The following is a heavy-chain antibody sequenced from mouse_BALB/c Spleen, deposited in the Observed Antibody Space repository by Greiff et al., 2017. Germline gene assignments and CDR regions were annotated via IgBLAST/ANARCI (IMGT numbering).Heavy chain of an antibody. D-gene: IGHD1-2*01. V-gene: IGHV5-9-3*01. CDR3: ARHGITTAYYFDY. CDR2: ISSGGSYT. Sequence: DVKLVESGGGLVKPGGSLKLSCAASGFTFSSYAMSWVRQTPEKRLEWVATISSGGSYTYYPDSVKGRFTISRDNAKNTLYLQMSSLRSEDTAMYYCARHGITTAYYFDYWGQGTTLTVSS. J-gene: IGHJ2*01. CDR1: GFTFSSYA.